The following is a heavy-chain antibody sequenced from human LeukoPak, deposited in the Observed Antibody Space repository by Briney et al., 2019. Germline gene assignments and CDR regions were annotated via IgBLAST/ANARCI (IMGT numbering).Heavy chain of an antibody. Sequence: ASVTVSCMPSRYTVTIYGISWVRQAPRQGREWMGWISAYNGNTNYAQKLQGRVTMNTDTTPSTAYMELRSLRSDDMAVYSGASGYSYLADLYGFGELFWADAFGMDVWGKGTTVTVSS. CDR1: RYTVTIYG. V-gene: IGHV1-18*03. D-gene: IGHD3-10*01. CDR3: ASGYSYLADLYGFGELFWADAFGMDV. CDR2: ISAYNGNT. J-gene: IGHJ6*04.